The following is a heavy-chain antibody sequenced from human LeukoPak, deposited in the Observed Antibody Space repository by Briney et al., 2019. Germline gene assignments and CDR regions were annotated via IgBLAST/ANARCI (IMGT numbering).Heavy chain of an antibody. J-gene: IGHJ4*02. Sequence: GASVTVSCKASDYISSNYGISWVRQAPGQGVEWMGWISVYNGNTNYAQKLQDRVTMTTDTSTSTAYMELRSLRSDDTAVYYCARGPGDYYDSTPDYWGQGTLVTVSS. CDR1: DYISSNYG. CDR3: ARGPGDYYDSTPDY. V-gene: IGHV1-18*01. CDR2: ISVYNGNT. D-gene: IGHD3-22*01.